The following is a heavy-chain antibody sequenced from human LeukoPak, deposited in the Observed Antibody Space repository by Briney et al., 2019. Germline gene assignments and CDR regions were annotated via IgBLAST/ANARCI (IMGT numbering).Heavy chain of an antibody. Sequence: PGGSLRLSCAASGFTVDSNYLSWVRQAPGKGLGWVSTIYTGGNTYYAASVKGRFTISRDFSKNTVFLHMNSLRAEDTAMYHCARGDDSGYYDYFDYWGQGALVTVSS. J-gene: IGHJ4*02. CDR2: IYTGGNT. CDR3: ARGDDSGYYDYFDY. D-gene: IGHD3-22*01. CDR1: GFTVDSNY. V-gene: IGHV3-53*01.